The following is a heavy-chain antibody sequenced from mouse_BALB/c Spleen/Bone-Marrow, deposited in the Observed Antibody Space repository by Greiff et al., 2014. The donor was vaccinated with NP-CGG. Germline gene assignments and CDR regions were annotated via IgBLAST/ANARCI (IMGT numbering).Heavy chain of an antibody. D-gene: IGHD2-14*01. J-gene: IGHJ4*01. CDR2: IWSGGST. CDR1: GFSLTSHG. CDR3: ASAYYRYAMDY. Sequence: QVQLQQSGPGLVQPSQSLSITCTVPGFSLTSHGVHWIRQPPGKGLEWLGVIWSGGSTDYNAAFISRLSIRKDNSKSQVFFKMNSLQADDTAIYYCASAYYRYAMDYWGQGTSVTVSS. V-gene: IGHV2-4*02.